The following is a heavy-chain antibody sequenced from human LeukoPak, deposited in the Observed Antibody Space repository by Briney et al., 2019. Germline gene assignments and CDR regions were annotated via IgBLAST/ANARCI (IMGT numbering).Heavy chain of an antibody. CDR1: GGSFSGYY. V-gene: IGHV4-34*01. J-gene: IGHJ4*02. Sequence: PSETLSLTCAVYGGSFSGYYWSWIRQPPGKGLRWIGEINHSGSTNYNPSLKSRVTISGDTSKNQFSLRLSSVTAADTAVYYCARAPYSYDINGWVPFDYWGQGTLVTVSS. CDR2: INHSGST. CDR3: ARAPYSYDINGWVPFDY. D-gene: IGHD3-22*01.